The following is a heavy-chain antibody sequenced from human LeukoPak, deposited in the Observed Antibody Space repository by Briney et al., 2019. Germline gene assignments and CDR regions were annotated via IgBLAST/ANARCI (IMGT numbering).Heavy chain of an antibody. D-gene: IGHD3-10*01. CDR3: AKDHYVSGRYDAFDI. Sequence: GSLRLSCAASGFTFSSYAMSWVCQAPGEGLEWVSSITTSGGSTYYADAVKGQFTISRDNAKNTLYLQMNSLRAEDTAVYYCAKDHYVSGRYDAFDIWGQRTVDPVSS. V-gene: IGHV3-23*01. J-gene: IGHJ3*02. CDR2: ITTSGGST. CDR1: GFTFSSYA.